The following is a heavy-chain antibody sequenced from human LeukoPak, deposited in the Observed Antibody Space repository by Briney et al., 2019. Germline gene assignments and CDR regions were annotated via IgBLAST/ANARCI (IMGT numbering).Heavy chain of an antibody. CDR3: ARGRLRAAGTPGYFDY. CDR1: AGSFSGYY. D-gene: IGHD6-13*01. CDR2: INHSGST. J-gene: IGHJ4*02. Sequence: SETLSLTCAVYAGSFSGYYWSWVRHPPGKGLEWIGEINHSGSTNYNPSLKSRVTISVDTSKNQFSLKLSSVTAADTAVYYCARGRLRAAGTPGYFDYWGQGTLVTVSS. V-gene: IGHV4-34*01.